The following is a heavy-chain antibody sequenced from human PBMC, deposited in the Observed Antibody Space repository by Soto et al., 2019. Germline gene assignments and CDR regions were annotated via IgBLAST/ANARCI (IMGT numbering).Heavy chain of an antibody. CDR3: TSYFAGQGAAPFDY. J-gene: IGHJ4*02. D-gene: IGHD1-26*01. Sequence: PGGSLRLSCTASGFTFGDYAMSWVRQAPGKGLEWVGFIRSKAYGGTTEYAASVKGRFTISRDDSKSVAYLQMNSLKTEDTAVYYCTSYFAGQGAAPFDYWGQGTLVTVSS. CDR2: IRSKAYGGTT. CDR1: GFTFGDYA. V-gene: IGHV3-49*04.